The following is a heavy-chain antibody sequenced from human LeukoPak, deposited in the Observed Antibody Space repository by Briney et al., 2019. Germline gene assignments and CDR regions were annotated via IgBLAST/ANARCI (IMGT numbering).Heavy chain of an antibody. D-gene: IGHD3-22*01. Sequence: ASVEVSCQASGYTSPRYDIIWVRQATGQGLEWMGWNNPNSGNSGYAQKFQGRVSMTSNTSISTAYMELSSLRSEDTAVYYCASAGSSGYSSFDYWGQGTLVTVSS. J-gene: IGHJ4*02. CDR3: ASAGSSGYSSFDY. CDR2: NNPNSGNS. V-gene: IGHV1-8*01. CDR1: GYTSPRYD.